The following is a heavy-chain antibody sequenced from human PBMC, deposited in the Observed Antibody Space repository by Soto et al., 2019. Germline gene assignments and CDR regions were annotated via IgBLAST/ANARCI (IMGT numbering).Heavy chain of an antibody. CDR2: ISSNGGST. Sequence: GGSVRLSXSASGFTFSSYAMHWVRQAPGKGLEYVSAISSNGGSTYYADSVKGRFTISRDNSKSTLYLQMSSLRAEDTAVYYCLKDRHCSGTSCKGWFDPWGQGTLVTVS. J-gene: IGHJ5*02. CDR3: LKDRHCSGTSCKGWFDP. CDR1: GFTFSSYA. D-gene: IGHD2-2*01. V-gene: IGHV3-64D*06.